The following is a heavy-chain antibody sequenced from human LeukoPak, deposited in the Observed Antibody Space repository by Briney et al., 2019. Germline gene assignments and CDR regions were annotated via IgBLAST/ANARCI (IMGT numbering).Heavy chain of an antibody. D-gene: IGHD2-2*01. Sequence: GGSLRLSCAASGFTFSSYEMNWVRQAPGKGLEWVSYISGSGNTIYYADSVKGRFTISRDDAKNSLYLQMNSLRAEDTAVYYCARDLLNDEGSSYFFDQWGQGTLVTVSS. CDR3: ARDLLNDEGSSYFFDQ. CDR2: ISGSGNTI. CDR1: GFTFSSYE. J-gene: IGHJ4*02. V-gene: IGHV3-48*03.